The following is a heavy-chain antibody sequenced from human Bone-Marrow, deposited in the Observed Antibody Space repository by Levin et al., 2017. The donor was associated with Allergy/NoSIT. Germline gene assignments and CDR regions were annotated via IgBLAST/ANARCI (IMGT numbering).Heavy chain of an antibody. V-gene: IGHV3-23*01. CDR3: AKVLGYYGGAAMDV. CDR1: GFTFSSQG. J-gene: IGHJ6*02. Sequence: SCAASGFTFSSQGMSWVRQAPGKGLEWLEWVSAISGSGGTTYYAESVKGRFTISRDNSKNTLYLEMNSLRGEDTAVYYCAKVLGYYGGAAMDVWGQGTTVTVSS. D-gene: IGHD4-23*01. CDR2: ISGSGGTT.